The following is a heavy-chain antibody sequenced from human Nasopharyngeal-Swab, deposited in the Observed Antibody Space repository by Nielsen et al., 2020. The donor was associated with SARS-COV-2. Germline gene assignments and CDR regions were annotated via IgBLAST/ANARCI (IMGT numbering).Heavy chain of an antibody. CDR3: ARVSSGWDYHYYYMDV. J-gene: IGHJ6*03. D-gene: IGHD6-19*01. Sequence: GESLKISCAASGFTVNTNYMSWVRQAPGKGLEWVSIFYSDGSTYYAGSVKGRFTISRHNSNNTLHLQMNSLRGEDTAVYYCARVSSGWDYHYYYMDVWGKGTTVTVSS. V-gene: IGHV3-53*04. CDR2: FYSDGST. CDR1: GFTVNTNY.